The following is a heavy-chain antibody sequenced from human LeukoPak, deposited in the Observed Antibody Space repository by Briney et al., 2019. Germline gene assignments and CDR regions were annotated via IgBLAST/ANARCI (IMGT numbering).Heavy chain of an antibody. V-gene: IGHV4-59*11. CDR1: GGYISSHY. CDR2: IYYSGST. Sequence: SETLSLTCTVSGGYISSHYWSWIRQPPGKGLEWIGYIYYSGSTNYNPSLKSRVTISVDTSKNQFSLKLSSVTAADTAVYYCARAAAADWFDPWGQGTLVTVSS. CDR3: ARAAAADWFDP. J-gene: IGHJ5*02. D-gene: IGHD6-13*01.